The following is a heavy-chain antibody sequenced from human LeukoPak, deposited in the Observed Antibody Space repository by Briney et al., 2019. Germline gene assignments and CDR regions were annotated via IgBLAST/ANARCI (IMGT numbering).Heavy chain of an antibody. CDR2: IYDSGST. D-gene: IGHD3-22*01. CDR3: ASGKVNYYDSSGYSYYLDY. Sequence: PSETLSLTCTVSGGSISSGDYCWSWIRQPPGKGLEWIGYIYDSGSTYYIPSLKSPVTISVDTSKHQSSMKLSSVTAADTAVYYCASGKVNYYDSSGYSYYLDYWGQGTLVTVSS. V-gene: IGHV4-30-4*01. J-gene: IGHJ4*02. CDR1: GGSISSGDYC.